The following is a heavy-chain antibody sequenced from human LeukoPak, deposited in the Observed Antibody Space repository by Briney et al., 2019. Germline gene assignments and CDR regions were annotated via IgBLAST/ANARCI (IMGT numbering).Heavy chain of an antibody. D-gene: IGHD3-10*01. Sequence: GGSLRLSCAASGFTFSSYSMNWVRQAPGKGLEWVSYISSSSSTIYYADSVKGRFTISRDNSKNTLYLQMNSLRAEDTAVYYCAKDLVVGWFGELSIDYWGQGTLVTVSS. CDR1: GFTFSSYS. CDR2: ISSSSSTI. J-gene: IGHJ4*02. V-gene: IGHV3-48*01. CDR3: AKDLVVGWFGELSIDY.